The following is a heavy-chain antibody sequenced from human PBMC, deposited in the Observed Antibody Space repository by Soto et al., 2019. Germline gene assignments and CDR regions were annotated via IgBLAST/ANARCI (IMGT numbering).Heavy chain of an antibody. CDR2: IYPTGST. V-gene: IGHV4-30-2*06. J-gene: IGHJ6*02. Sequence: PSETLSLTCTVYGGSISSGGYSRSWIRQSPEKGLEWLGCIYPTGSTYYHPSLKSRVTISIDTSRNQFSLNLTPVTAADTAGYYCARAPPGPSPRWVLCGQGXTVT. CDR3: ARAPPGPSPRWVL. D-gene: IGHD3-10*01. CDR1: GGSISSGGYS.